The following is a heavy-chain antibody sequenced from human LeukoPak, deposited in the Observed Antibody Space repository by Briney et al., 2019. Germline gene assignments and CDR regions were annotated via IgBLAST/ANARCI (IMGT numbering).Heavy chain of an antibody. CDR1: GFTSNNAW. CDR3: TTLSGYSYGYYYYYYMDA. D-gene: IGHD5-18*01. CDR2: IKRKTDGGTT. Sequence: PGGSLRLSCEASGFTSNNAWMSWVRQAPGTGLEWVGRIKRKTDGGTTDYAAPVKGRFTISRDDSKNTLYLQMNSLKTEDTAVYYCTTLSGYSYGYYYYYYMDAWGKGATVTVSS. J-gene: IGHJ6*03. V-gene: IGHV3-15*01.